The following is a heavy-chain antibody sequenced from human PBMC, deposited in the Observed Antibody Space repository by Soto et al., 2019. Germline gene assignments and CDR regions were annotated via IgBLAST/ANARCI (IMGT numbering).Heavy chain of an antibody. D-gene: IGHD2-15*01. J-gene: IGHJ4*02. CDR3: AREGCSGGSCYPIGE. CDR2: IWYDGSNK. V-gene: IGHV3-33*01. CDR1: GFTFSSYG. Sequence: QVQLVESGGGVVQPGRSLRLSCAASGFTFSSYGMHWVRQAPGKGLEWVAVIWYDGSNKYYADSVKGRFTISRDNSKNPLYLQMNSLSAEGTAVYYCAREGCSGGSCYPIGEWGQGTLVTVSS.